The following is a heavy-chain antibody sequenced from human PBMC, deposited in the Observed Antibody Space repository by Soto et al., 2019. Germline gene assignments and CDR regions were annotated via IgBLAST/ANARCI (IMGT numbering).Heavy chain of an antibody. CDR1: GFTFSSYA. J-gene: IGHJ5*02. D-gene: IGHD3-3*01. Sequence: GGSLRLSCAASGFTFSSYAMHWVRQAPGKGLEWVAVISYDGSNKYYADSVKGRFTISRDNSKNTLYLQMNSLRAEDTAVYYCARDPGYDFWSGSNWFDPWGQGTLVTVSS. CDR2: ISYDGSNK. CDR3: ARDPGYDFWSGSNWFDP. V-gene: IGHV3-30*19.